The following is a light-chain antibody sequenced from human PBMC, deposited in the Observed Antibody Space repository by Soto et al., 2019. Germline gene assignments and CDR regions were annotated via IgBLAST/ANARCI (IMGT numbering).Light chain of an antibody. CDR2: EVS. Sequence: QSAPTQLASVSGSPVQSIAISCTGSSSDVGIYNYVSWYQQHPGKVPKLIIYEVSNRPSGVSNRFSGSKSGNTASLTISGLQAEDEADYYCSSYTTSSTRVFGTGTKVTV. J-gene: IGLJ1*01. CDR3: SSYTTSSTRV. CDR1: SSDVGIYNY. V-gene: IGLV2-14*01.